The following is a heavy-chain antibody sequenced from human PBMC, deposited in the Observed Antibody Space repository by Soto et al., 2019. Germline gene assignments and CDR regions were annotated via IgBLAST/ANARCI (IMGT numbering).Heavy chain of an antibody. CDR3: ARRSRAAFDY. CDR1: GFTFSSYS. J-gene: IGHJ4*02. CDR2: ISSSSNTI. V-gene: IGHV3-48*02. D-gene: IGHD2-15*01. Sequence: EVQLVESGGGLVQPGGSLRLSCAASGFTFSSYSMNWVRQAPGKGLEWVSYISSSSNTIYYADSVKGRFTISRDNAKNSLYLQLDSLRDVDTAVCCGARRSRAAFDYCGQGPLVTASS.